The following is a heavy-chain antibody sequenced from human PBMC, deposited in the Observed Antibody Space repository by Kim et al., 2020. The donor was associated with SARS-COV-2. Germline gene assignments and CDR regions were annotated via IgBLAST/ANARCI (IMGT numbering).Heavy chain of an antibody. D-gene: IGHD3-10*01. CDR2: IIPIFGTA. J-gene: IGHJ4*02. CDR3: ASSPGRIRSGSYYNGWGLPFVY. Sequence: SVKVSCKASGGTFSSYAISWVRQAPGQGLEWMGGIIPIFGTANYAQKFQGRVTITADESTSTAYMELSSLRSEDTAVYYCASSPGRIRSGSYYNGWGLPFVYWGQGTLVTVSS. V-gene: IGHV1-69*13. CDR1: GGTFSSYA.